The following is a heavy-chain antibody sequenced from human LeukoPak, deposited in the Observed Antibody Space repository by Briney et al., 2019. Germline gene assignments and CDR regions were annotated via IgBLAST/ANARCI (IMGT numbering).Heavy chain of an antibody. CDR1: GYTFTGYY. Sequence: ASVKVSCRASGYTFTGYYMHWVRQAPGQGLEWMGWINPNSGGTNYAQKFQGRVTMTRDTSISPAYMELSRLRSDDTAVYYCARVRYFDWLSGMDVWGQGTTVTVSS. D-gene: IGHD3-9*01. V-gene: IGHV1-2*02. CDR2: INPNSGGT. J-gene: IGHJ6*02. CDR3: ARVRYFDWLSGMDV.